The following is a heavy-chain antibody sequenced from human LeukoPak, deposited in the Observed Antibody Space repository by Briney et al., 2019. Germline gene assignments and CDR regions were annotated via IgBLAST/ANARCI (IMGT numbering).Heavy chain of an antibody. Sequence: GGSLRLSCAASGFTFSSYSMHWVRQAPGKGLEWVAVILYDGSNKYHADSVKGRFTISRYNSKNTLYLQMNSMRAEDTAVYYCARHRSSWLIDYWGQGTLVTVSS. J-gene: IGHJ4*02. CDR3: ARHRSSWLIDY. CDR2: ILYDGSNK. D-gene: IGHD6-6*01. V-gene: IGHV3-33*01. CDR1: GFTFSSYS.